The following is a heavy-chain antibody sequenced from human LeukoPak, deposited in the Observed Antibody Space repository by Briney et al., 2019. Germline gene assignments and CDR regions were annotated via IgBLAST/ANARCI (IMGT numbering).Heavy chain of an antibody. V-gene: IGHV4-39*07. Sequence: SETLSLTCTVSGGSISSSSYYWGWARQPPGKGLEWIGSIYYDGSTHHNPSLKSRVTISADTSKNQFSLKLSSVTAADTAVYYCASVSLPAGTYGYYYYGMDVWGQGTTVTVSS. CDR1: GGSISSSSYY. J-gene: IGHJ6*02. D-gene: IGHD6-19*01. CDR3: ASVSLPAGTYGYYYYGMDV. CDR2: IYYDGST.